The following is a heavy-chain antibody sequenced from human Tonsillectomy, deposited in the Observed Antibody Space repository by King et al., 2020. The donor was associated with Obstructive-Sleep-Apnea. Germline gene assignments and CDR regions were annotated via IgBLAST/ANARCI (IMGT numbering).Heavy chain of an antibody. CDR2: ISSSSSTI. V-gene: IGHV3-48*04. CDR3: AREGYGGSSLKY. D-gene: IGHD5-18*01. J-gene: IGHJ4*02. CDR1: GFTFSSYS. Sequence: VQLVESGGGLVQPGGSLRLSCAASGFTFSSYSMNWVRQAPGQGLEWVSYISSSSSTIYYAASVKGRFTISRDNAKNSLSLQMNSLRAEDTAVYYCAREGYGGSSLKYWGQGTLLTVSS.